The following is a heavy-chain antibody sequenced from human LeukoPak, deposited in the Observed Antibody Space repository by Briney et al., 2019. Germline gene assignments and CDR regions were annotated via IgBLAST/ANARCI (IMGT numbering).Heavy chain of an antibody. D-gene: IGHD3-9*01. CDR1: GFTFSSYG. CDR3: APGYDILTGYYRRGAFDY. V-gene: IGHV3-30*02. J-gene: IGHJ4*02. Sequence: PGGSLRLSCAASGFTFSSYGMHWVRQAPGKGLEWVAFIRYYGSNKYYADSVKGRFTISRDNSKNTLYLQMNSLRAEGTAVYYCAPGYDILTGYYRRGAFDYWGQGTLVTVSS. CDR2: IRYYGSNK.